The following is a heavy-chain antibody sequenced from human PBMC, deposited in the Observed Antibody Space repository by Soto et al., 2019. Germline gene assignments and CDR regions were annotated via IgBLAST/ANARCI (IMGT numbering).Heavy chain of an antibody. Sequence: LVTLCLTSAVYGGTFSGYYWRWIRQPQGKGLEWIGEINHSGSTNYNPSLKSRVTISVDTSKNQFSLKLSSVTAADTAVYYCARDGIGGTVFRGYLDYWGRGTVVTVSS. CDR1: GGTFSGYY. J-gene: IGHJ4*02. CDR3: ARDGIGGTVFRGYLDY. CDR2: INHSGST. D-gene: IGHD1-7*01. V-gene: IGHV4-34*01.